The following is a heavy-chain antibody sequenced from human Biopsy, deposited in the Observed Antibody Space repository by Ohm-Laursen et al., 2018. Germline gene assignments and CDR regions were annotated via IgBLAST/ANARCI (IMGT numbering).Heavy chain of an antibody. J-gene: IGHJ3*02. Sequence: SLRLSCAASGSPFRRYGMPWVRPAPGPGLEWVAFIWYAGFNRSYADSVTGRFPISRDNSKNTLDLQMTRLRAEDTAVYYCATSTMVRSSGHAFDIWGQGTVVTVS. CDR3: ATSTMVRSSGHAFDI. CDR2: IWYAGFNR. D-gene: IGHD3-10*01. V-gene: IGHV3-33*01. CDR1: GSPFRRYG.